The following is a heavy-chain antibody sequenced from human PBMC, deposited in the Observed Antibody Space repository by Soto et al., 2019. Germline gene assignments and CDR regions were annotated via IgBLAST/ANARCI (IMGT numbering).Heavy chain of an antibody. CDR3: ASPSYGSGSYY. D-gene: IGHD3-10*01. Sequence: QVQLVQSGAEVKKPGASVKVSCKASGYTFSSYALHWVRQAPGQRLEWMGWINAGNGNTKYSQKFQGRVTFTRDTSASTAYMELSSLRSEDTAVYYCASPSYGSGSYYWCQGTLVTVSS. CDR2: INAGNGNT. CDR1: GYTFSSYA. V-gene: IGHV1-3*01. J-gene: IGHJ4*02.